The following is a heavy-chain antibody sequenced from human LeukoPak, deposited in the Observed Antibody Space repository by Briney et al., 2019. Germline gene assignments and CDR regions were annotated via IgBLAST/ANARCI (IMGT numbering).Heavy chain of an antibody. D-gene: IGHD2-2*01. Sequence: GGSLRLSCAASGFTFSSYEMNWVRQAPGKGLEWVPYISSSGSTIYYADSVKGRFTISRDNAKNSLYLQMNSLRAEDTAVYYCARDTSAAYYGMDVWGKGTTVTVSS. CDR2: ISSSGSTI. CDR3: ARDTSAAYYGMDV. V-gene: IGHV3-48*03. CDR1: GFTFSSYE. J-gene: IGHJ6*04.